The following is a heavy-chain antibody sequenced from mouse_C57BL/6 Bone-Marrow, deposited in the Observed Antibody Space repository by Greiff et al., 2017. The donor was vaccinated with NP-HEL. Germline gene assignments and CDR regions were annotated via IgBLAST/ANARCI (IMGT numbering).Heavy chain of an antibody. CDR1: GYTFTSYW. Sequence: VQLQQPGAELVRPGTSVKLSCKASGYTFTSYWMHWVKQRPGQGLEWIGVIDPSDSYTNYNQKFKGKATLTVDTSSSTAYMQLSSLTSEDSAVYYCARGHYGSLFAYWGQGTLVTVSA. D-gene: IGHD1-1*01. V-gene: IGHV1-59*01. CDR2: IDPSDSYT. CDR3: ARGHYGSLFAY. J-gene: IGHJ3*01.